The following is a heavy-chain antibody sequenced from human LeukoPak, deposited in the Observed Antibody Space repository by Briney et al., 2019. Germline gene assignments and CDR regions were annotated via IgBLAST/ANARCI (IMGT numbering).Heavy chain of an antibody. CDR3: AKDKWSRTMVSDY. CDR1: GFTFSSYA. CDR2: ISGSGGST. Sequence: QSGGSLRLSCAASGFTFSSYAMSWVRQAPGKGLEWVSAISGSGGSTYYADSVKGRFTISRDNSKNTLYLQMNSLRAEDTAVYYCAKDKWSRTMVSDYWGQGTLVTVSS. J-gene: IGHJ4*02. D-gene: IGHD5-18*01. V-gene: IGHV3-23*01.